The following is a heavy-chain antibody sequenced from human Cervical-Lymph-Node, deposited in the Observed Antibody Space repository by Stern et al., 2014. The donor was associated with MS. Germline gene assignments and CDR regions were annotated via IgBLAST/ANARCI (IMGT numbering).Heavy chain of an antibody. CDR1: GDSVSSGNYY. CDR2: LYTNGNT. CDR3: AREGVGDPSDRSDRRAKWYLDL. J-gene: IGHJ2*01. D-gene: IGHD3-16*01. Sequence: QVQLQESGPGLVKPSQTLSLTCTVSGDSVSSGNYYWTWLRQPAGQGLEWIGRLYTNGNTNYNPSPKGRATISAATSKTHFPLKLPSGTAADMAVYYCAREGVGDPSDRSDRRAKWYLDLWGRGTLVTVSS. V-gene: IGHV4-61*02.